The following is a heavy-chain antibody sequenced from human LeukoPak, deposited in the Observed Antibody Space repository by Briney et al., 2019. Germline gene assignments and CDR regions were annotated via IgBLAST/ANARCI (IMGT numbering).Heavy chain of an antibody. Sequence: GDIYSSGSTYYNPSLKSRVTISVDTSKNHFSLKLSSVTAADTAVYYCARYALYDFWSGSDYWGQGTLVTVSS. V-gene: IGHV4-30-4*01. CDR3: ARYALYDFWSGSDY. J-gene: IGHJ4*02. D-gene: IGHD3-3*01. CDR2: IYSSGST.